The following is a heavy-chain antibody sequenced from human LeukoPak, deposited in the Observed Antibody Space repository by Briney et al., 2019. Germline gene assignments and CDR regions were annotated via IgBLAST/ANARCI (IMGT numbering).Heavy chain of an antibody. CDR2: INHSGST. Sequence: SETLSLTCAVYGGSFSGYYWSWIRQPPGKGLEWIGEINHSGSTNYNPPLKSRVTISVDTSKNQFSLKLSSVTAADTAVYYCARGPQSYGFAFDIWGQGTMVTVSS. J-gene: IGHJ3*02. V-gene: IGHV4-34*01. CDR3: ARGPQSYGFAFDI. CDR1: GGSFSGYY. D-gene: IGHD5-18*01.